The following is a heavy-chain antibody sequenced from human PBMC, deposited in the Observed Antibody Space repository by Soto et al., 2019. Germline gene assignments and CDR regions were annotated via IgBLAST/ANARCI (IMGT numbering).Heavy chain of an antibody. J-gene: IGHJ6*03. D-gene: IGHD2-21*01. Sequence: GGSLRLSCAASGFTFDDYAMHWVRQVPGKGLEWVSGISWNGRSKAYAGSVEGRFTISRDSASNSLYLQMDSLRAEDTALYYCAKDGVSLAYFYYMDVRGKGTTVTVSS. CDR1: GFTFDDYA. V-gene: IGHV3-9*01. CDR2: ISWNGRSK. CDR3: AKDGVSLAYFYYMDV.